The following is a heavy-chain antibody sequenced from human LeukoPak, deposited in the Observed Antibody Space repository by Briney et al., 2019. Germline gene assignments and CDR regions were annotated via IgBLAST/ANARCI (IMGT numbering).Heavy chain of an antibody. CDR3: ARAFKEMATIDY. J-gene: IGHJ4*02. CDR2: INPNSGGT. Sequence: GASVKVSCKASGYTFTGYYMHWVRQAPGQGLEWMGWINPNSGGTNCAQKFQGRVTMTRDTSISTAYMELSRLRSDDTAVYYCARAFKEMATIDYWGQGTLVTVSS. CDR1: GYTFTGYY. V-gene: IGHV1-2*02. D-gene: IGHD5-24*01.